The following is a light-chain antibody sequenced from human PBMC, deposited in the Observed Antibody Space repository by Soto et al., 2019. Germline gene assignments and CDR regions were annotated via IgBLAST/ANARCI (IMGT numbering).Light chain of an antibody. CDR2: GTS. V-gene: IGKV3-20*01. CDR3: EQYGYSPETNT. J-gene: IGKJ4*01. Sequence: IVLTQYTGTLSFSPCERATLSCSSMHSVSISYLAWYQQKPGQAPRLLILGTSSRASGIPDRFSGSGSGPDFTLTISRLEPEDFAVYYCEQYGYSPETNTFGGGTKVDIK. CDR1: HSVSISY.